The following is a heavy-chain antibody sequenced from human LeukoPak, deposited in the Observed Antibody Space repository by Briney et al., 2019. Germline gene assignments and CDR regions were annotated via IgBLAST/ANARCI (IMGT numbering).Heavy chain of an antibody. J-gene: IGHJ5*02. CDR1: GFTFSSYS. Sequence: PGGSLRLSCAASGFTFSSYSMNWVRQAPGKGLEWVSYISSSSSTIYYADSVKGRFTISRDNAKNSLYLQMNSLRAEDTAVYYCARAMPISIERRFDPWGQGTLVTVSS. CDR2: ISSSSSTI. D-gene: IGHD1-1*01. V-gene: IGHV3-48*01. CDR3: ARAMPISIERRFDP.